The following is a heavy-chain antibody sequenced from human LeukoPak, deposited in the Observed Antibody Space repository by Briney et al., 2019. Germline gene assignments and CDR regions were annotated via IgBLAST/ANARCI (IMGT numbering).Heavy chain of an antibody. V-gene: IGHV1-18*01. CDR3: VRDSPLLGEQLVRGAY. J-gene: IGHJ4*02. CDR2: ISGHSGQT. CDR1: GYTFNNYG. D-gene: IGHD6-6*01. Sequence: ASVKVSCKASGYTFNNYGISWVRQAPGQGLEWMGWISGHSGQTNYPQKVQDRVSMTADTSTSTAYLELRSLRSDDSAVYYCVRDSPLLGEQLVRGAYWGQGTLVTVSS.